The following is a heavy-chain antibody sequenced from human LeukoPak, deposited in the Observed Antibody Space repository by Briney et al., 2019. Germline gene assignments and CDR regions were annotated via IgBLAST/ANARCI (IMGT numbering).Heavy chain of an antibody. V-gene: IGHV1-69*02. D-gene: IGHD3-3*01. CDR3: ARALGGFLEWFGLDY. J-gene: IGHJ4*02. CDR2: IIPILGIA. Sequence: RASVKVSCKASGGTFSSYTISWVRQAPGQGLEWMGRIIPILGIANYAQKFQGRVTITADKSTNTAYMELSSLRSEDTAVYYCARALGGFLEWFGLDYWGQGTLVTVSS. CDR1: GGTFSSYT.